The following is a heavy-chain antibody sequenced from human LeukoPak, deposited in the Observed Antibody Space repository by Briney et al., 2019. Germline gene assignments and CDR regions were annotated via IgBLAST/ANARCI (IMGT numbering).Heavy chain of an antibody. J-gene: IGHJ4*02. V-gene: IGHV4-59*08. CDR2: IYYSGRT. CDR1: GGSISSYY. CDR3: ARLGTGIAVSGWAYYFDY. Sequence: SEPLSLTCTVSGGSISSYYWSWIRQPPGKGLDWAGYIYYSGRTNYNPSLKSRVTISVDTSKNQFSLKLSSVTAADTAVYYCARLGTGIAVSGWAYYFDYWGQGTLVTVSS. D-gene: IGHD6-19*01.